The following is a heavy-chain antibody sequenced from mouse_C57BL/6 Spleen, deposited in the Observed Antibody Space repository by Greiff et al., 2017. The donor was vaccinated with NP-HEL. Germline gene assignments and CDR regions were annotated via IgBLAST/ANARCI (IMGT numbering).Heavy chain of an antibody. V-gene: IGHV5-17*01. J-gene: IGHJ4*01. CDR2: ISSGSSTI. CDR3: ARVSYDGYDVRAMDY. CDR1: GFTFSDYG. Sequence: EVQRVESGGGLVKPGGSLKLSCAASGFTFSDYGMHWVRQAPEKGLEWVAYISSGSSTIYYADTVKGRFTISRDNAKNTLFLQMTSLRSEDTAMYYGARVSYDGYDVRAMDYWGQGTSVTVSA. D-gene: IGHD2-3*01.